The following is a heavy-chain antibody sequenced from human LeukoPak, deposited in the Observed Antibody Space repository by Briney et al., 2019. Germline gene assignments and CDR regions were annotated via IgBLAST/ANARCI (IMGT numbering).Heavy chain of an antibody. J-gene: IGHJ4*02. Sequence: GESLKISFQGSGYSFTSYWIGWVRPMPGKGLGWMGIIYPGDSDTRYSPSFQGQVTISADKSISTAYLQWSSLKASDTAMFYCARRYCGGGSCYNLDYWGQGTLVTVSS. V-gene: IGHV5-51*01. CDR3: ARRYCGGGSCYNLDY. CDR2: IYPGDSDT. CDR1: GYSFTSYW. D-gene: IGHD2-15*01.